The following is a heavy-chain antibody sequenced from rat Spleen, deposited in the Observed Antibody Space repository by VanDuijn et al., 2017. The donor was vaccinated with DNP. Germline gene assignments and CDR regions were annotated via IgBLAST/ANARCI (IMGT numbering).Heavy chain of an antibody. J-gene: IGHJ2*01. CDR3: ARRGYGIFDY. CDR1: GFTFSNYY. V-gene: IGHV5-25*01. Sequence: EVQLVESGGGLVQPGRSLKLSCAASGFTFSNYYMAWVRQAPKKGLEWVATISTSGSRTYYPDSVKGRFTISRDNAKSSLYLQMNSLKSEDTATYYCARRGYGIFDYWGQGVMVTVSS. D-gene: IGHD1-11*01. CDR2: ISTSGSRT.